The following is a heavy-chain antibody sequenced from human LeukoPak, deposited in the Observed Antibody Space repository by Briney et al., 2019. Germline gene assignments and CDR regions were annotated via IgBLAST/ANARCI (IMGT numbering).Heavy chain of an antibody. J-gene: IGHJ5*02. CDR3: AREWWELDT. V-gene: IGHV4-4*07. D-gene: IGHD1-26*01. CDR1: GGSIRSYY. CDR2: IYSSGNT. Sequence: SETLSLTCTVSGGSIRSYYWSWIRQPAGKGLEWIGRIYSSGNTNYNPALKSRVTISVDTSKNQFSLKLSSVTAADTAVYYCAREWWELDTWGQGTLVTVSS.